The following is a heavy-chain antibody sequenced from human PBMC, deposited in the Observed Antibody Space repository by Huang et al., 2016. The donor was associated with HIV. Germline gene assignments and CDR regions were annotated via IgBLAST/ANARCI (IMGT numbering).Heavy chain of an antibody. J-gene: IGHJ4*02. Sequence: QVQLVPSRAEVKKPGASVKVSFKVSAYTLTELSIPWVRQPPGQGLEWMGCYDPEIGEAIYAQKFQGSVTMTEDTATETACMELSGLRPEDTAVYYCATGFDGFFDFWGQGTLVTVSS. CDR1: AYTLTELS. CDR2: YDPEIGEA. V-gene: IGHV1-24*01. D-gene: IGHD3-9*01. CDR3: ATGFDGFFDF.